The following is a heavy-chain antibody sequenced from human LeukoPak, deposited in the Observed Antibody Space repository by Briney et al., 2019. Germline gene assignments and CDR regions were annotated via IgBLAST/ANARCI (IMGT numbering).Heavy chain of an antibody. CDR3: ASFQGYDFWSGYSGPFDY. Sequence: SETLSLTCTVSGGSISSYYWSWIRQPPGKGLEWLGYIYYSGSTNYNPSLKSRVTISVDTSKNQFSLKLSSVTAADTAVYYCASFQGYDFWSGYSGPFDYWGQGTLVTVSS. V-gene: IGHV4-59*01. CDR1: GGSISSYY. J-gene: IGHJ4*02. D-gene: IGHD3-3*01. CDR2: IYYSGST.